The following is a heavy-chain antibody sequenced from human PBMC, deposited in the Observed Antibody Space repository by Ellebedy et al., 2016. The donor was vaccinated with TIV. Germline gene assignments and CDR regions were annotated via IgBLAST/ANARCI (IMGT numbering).Heavy chain of an antibody. V-gene: IGHV1-18*01. D-gene: IGHD6-13*01. J-gene: IGHJ4*02. CDR3: ARDHPSAAAGTLDY. Sequence: NLQGRVTMTTDTSTSTAYMALRSLRSDDTAVYYCARDHPSAAAGTLDYWGQGTLVTVSS.